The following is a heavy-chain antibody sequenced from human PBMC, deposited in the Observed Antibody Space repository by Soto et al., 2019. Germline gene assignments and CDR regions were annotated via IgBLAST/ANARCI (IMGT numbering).Heavy chain of an antibody. D-gene: IGHD3-10*01. J-gene: IGHJ5*02. V-gene: IGHV4-59*01. CDR2: IYYSGST. Sequence: PSETLSLTCTVSGGSISSYYWSWIRQPPGKGLEWIGYIYYSGSTNYNPSLKSRVTMSVDTSKNQFSLKLSSLTAADTAVYYCARESAGSGKNNWFDPWGQGTLVTVSS. CDR3: ARESAGSGKNNWFDP. CDR1: GGSISSYY.